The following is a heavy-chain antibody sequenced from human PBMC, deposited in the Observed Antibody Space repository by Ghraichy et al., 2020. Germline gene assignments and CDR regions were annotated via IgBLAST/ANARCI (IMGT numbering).Heavy chain of an antibody. V-gene: IGHV3-48*02. CDR3: ARGLPNPYYFDY. J-gene: IGHJ4*02. CDR1: GFTFSRYS. CDR2: ISGSTSSI. Sequence: GGSLRLSCAASGFTFSRYSMNWVRQAPGKGLEWVSYISGSTSSIYYADSVKGRFTISRDNAKNSLYLQMNSLREEDTAVYYCARGLPNPYYFDYWGQGTLVTVSS.